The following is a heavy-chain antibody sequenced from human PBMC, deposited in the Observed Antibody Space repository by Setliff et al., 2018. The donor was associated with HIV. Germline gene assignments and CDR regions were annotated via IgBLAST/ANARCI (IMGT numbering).Heavy chain of an antibody. CDR3: ARVRSYYDAGSPFDF. CDR2: IYHSGTT. D-gene: IGHD3-10*01. Sequence: SETLSLTCSVFGGSISSGDYYWSWLRQHPGKGLEWIGYIYHSGTTYYNPSLASRVIISADTSRKRFSLKLISVTAADAAMYYCARVRSYYDAGSPFDFWGQGALVTVYS. V-gene: IGHV4-31*03. CDR1: GGSISSGDYY. J-gene: IGHJ4*02.